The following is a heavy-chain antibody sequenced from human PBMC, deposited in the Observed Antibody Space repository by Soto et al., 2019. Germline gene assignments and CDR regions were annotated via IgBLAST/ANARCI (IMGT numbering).Heavy chain of an antibody. V-gene: IGHV3-48*03. D-gene: IGHD6-13*01. CDR1: GFSFSNYE. CDR2: ISSGGDTI. J-gene: IGHJ4*02. CDR3: ARDRAAGGY. Sequence: GGSLRLSCAASGFSFSNYEMNWVRQAPGKGLEWVAYISSGGDTIHYADSVRGRFTVSRSHARNSPSLQMNTLRVEDTALYYCARDRAAGGYWGQGTLVTVSS.